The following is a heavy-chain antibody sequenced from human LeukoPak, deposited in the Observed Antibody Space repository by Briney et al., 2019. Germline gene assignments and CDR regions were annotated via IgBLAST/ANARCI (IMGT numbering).Heavy chain of an antibody. D-gene: IGHD6-19*01. CDR1: GGSISSYY. Sequence: PSETLSLTCTVSGGSISSYYWSWIRQPPGKGLEWIGRIYTSGSTNYNPSLKSRVTMSVDTSKNQFSLKLSSVTAADTAVYYCAREPYRYSSGWVFDYWGQGTLVTVSS. CDR3: AREPYRYSSGWVFDY. J-gene: IGHJ4*02. CDR2: IYTSGST. V-gene: IGHV4-4*07.